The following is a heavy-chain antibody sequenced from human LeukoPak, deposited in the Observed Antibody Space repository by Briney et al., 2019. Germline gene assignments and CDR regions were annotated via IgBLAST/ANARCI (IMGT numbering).Heavy chain of an antibody. Sequence: ASVKVSCKASGYTFTTYGITWVRQAPGQGLEWMGWISAYNGNTNYAQKLQGRVTMTTDTSTSTAYLELRSLRSDDTAIYYCAKDSLTLTPTPPGFDYWGQGSLVTVSS. V-gene: IGHV1-18*01. D-gene: IGHD3-9*01. CDR3: AKDSLTLTPTPPGFDY. J-gene: IGHJ4*02. CDR2: ISAYNGNT. CDR1: GYTFTTYG.